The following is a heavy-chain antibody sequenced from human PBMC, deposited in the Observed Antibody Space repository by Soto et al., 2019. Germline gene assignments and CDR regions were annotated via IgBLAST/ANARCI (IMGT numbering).Heavy chain of an antibody. CDR1: GYTFTSYY. CDR3: ARDRVEMATISDPYYFDY. J-gene: IGHJ4*02. V-gene: IGHV1-46*01. D-gene: IGHD5-12*01. CDR2: INPSGGST. Sequence: ASVKVSCKASGYTFTSYYMHWVRQAPGQGLEWMGIINPSGGSTSYAQKFQGRVTMTRDTSTSTVYMELSSLRSEDTAVYYCARDRVEMATISDPYYFDYWGQGTLVTVSS.